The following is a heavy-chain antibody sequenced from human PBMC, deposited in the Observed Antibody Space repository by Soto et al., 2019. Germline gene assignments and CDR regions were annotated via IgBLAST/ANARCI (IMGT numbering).Heavy chain of an antibody. J-gene: IGHJ5*02. CDR1: GFTFSSYS. V-gene: IGHV3-48*02. Sequence: GGSLRLSCAASGFTFSSYSMNWVRQAPGKGLGWVSYISSSSSTIYYADSVKGRFTISRDNAKNSLYLQMNSLRDEDTAVYYCARDKTLSNTNWFDPWGQGTLVTVST. CDR2: ISSSSSTI. D-gene: IGHD5-18*01. CDR3: ARDKTLSNTNWFDP.